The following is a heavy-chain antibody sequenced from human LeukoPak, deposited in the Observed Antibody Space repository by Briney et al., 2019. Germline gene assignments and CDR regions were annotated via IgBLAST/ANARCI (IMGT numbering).Heavy chain of an antibody. V-gene: IGHV3-33*01. CDR2: IWYDGSIQ. CDR3: ARAGYCSDGSCYGSDY. D-gene: IGHD2-15*01. CDR1: GFTLSSFV. Sequence: GSLRLSCAASGFTLSSFVMHWVRQAPGKGLEWVAAIWYDGSIQYYADSVKVRFTISRDNSKNTLYVQMDSLRAEDTAVYYCARAGYCSDGSCYGSDYWGQGTLVSVSS. J-gene: IGHJ4*02.